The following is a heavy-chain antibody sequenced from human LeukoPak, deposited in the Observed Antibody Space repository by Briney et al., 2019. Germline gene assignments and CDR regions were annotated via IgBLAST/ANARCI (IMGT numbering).Heavy chain of an antibody. J-gene: IGHJ4*02. CDR3: VRRIAVAGTIDY. CDR2: MFCSGTT. V-gene: IGHV4-39*01. D-gene: IGHD6-19*01. Sequence: SETLSLTCTVSGGSISSRSYYWGWIRQPPGKGLEWIGSMFCSGTTYYNPSLGSRVTMSVDTSKNQFSLKLSSVTAADTAVHYCVRRIAVAGTIDYWGQGILVTVSS. CDR1: GGSISSRSYY.